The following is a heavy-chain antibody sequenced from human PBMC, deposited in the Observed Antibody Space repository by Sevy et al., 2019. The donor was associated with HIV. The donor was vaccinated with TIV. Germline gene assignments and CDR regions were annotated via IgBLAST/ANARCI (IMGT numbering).Heavy chain of an antibody. V-gene: IGHV3-7*01. CDR1: GFTFSSYW. CDR2: IKQDGSEK. Sequence: GSLRLSCAASGFTFSSYWMSWVRQAPGKGLEWVANIKQDGSEKYYVDSVKGRFTISRDNAKNSLYLQMNSLRAEDTAVYYCARDKWEMATQGDAFDIWGQGTMVTVSS. J-gene: IGHJ3*02. CDR3: ARDKWEMATQGDAFDI. D-gene: IGHD5-12*01.